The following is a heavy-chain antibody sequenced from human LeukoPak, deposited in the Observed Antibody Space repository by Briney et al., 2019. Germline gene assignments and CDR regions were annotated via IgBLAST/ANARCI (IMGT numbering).Heavy chain of an antibody. CDR1: GFTASSNY. D-gene: IGHD6-25*01. CDR3: ARERGHLDY. V-gene: IGHV3-66*01. CDR2: IYSGGST. Sequence: GGSLRLSCVVSGFTASSNYMSWFRQAPGNGLEWVSVIYSGGSTYYADSVKGRFTISRDNSKNTLYLQMNSLRAEDTAVYYCARERGHLDYWGQGTLVTVSS. J-gene: IGHJ4*02.